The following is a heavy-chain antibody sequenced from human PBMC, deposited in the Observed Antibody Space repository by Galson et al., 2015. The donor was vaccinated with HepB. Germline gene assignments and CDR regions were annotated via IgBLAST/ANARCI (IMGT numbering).Heavy chain of an antibody. CDR1: GFTFSSYA. D-gene: IGHD6-19*01. Sequence: SLRLSCAASGFTFSSYAMNWVRQAPGKGLEWVSGISSSDDSTYYADSVRGRFTISRDNSKNTLYLQMSSLRAEDTAVYYCAKDPRFLSGGSTYFDYWGQGTLVAVSS. CDR3: AKDPRFLSGGSTYFDY. V-gene: IGHV3-23*01. J-gene: IGHJ4*02. CDR2: ISSSDDST.